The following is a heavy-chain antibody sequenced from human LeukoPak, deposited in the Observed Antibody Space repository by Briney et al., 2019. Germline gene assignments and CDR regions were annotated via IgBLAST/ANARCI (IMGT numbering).Heavy chain of an antibody. V-gene: IGHV3-48*02. CDR1: GFTFSSYS. CDR2: ISSSSSNI. J-gene: IGHJ4*02. CDR3: ARADSSSVYSHY. Sequence: GGSLILSCAASGFTFSSYSMNWVRQAPGKGLEWVSYISSSSSNIYYADSVKGRFTISRDNAKNSLYLQMNSLRDEDTAVYYCARADSSSVYSHYWGQGTLVTVSS. D-gene: IGHD2-21*01.